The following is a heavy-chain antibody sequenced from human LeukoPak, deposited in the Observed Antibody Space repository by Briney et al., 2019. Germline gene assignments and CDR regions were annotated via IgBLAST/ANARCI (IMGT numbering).Heavy chain of an antibody. V-gene: IGHV3-23*01. D-gene: IGHD4-23*01. Sequence: GGSLRLSCEDSGFTFSSHAMAWVRQAPGKGLEWVSGISRSGGSTYYADSVKGRFTISRDNSKNTLYLQLNSLRAEDTALYYCARGGVVTTSAFDIWGQGTMVTVSS. CDR1: GFTFSSHA. CDR3: ARGGVVTTSAFDI. CDR2: ISRSGGST. J-gene: IGHJ3*02.